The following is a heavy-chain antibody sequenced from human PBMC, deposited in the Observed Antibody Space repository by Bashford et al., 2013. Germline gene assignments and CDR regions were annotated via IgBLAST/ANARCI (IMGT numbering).Heavy chain of an antibody. D-gene: IGHD1-26*01. Sequence: VASVKVSCKASGYTFTSYAMHWVRQAPGQRLEWMGWINAGNGNTKYSQKFQGRVTITRDTSASTAYMELSSLRSEDTAVYYCARVWGKWELPEYGAFDIWGQGTMVTVSS. CDR3: ARVWGKWELPEYGAFDI. J-gene: IGHJ3*02. CDR2: INAGNGNT. V-gene: IGHV1-3*01. CDR1: GYTFTSYA.